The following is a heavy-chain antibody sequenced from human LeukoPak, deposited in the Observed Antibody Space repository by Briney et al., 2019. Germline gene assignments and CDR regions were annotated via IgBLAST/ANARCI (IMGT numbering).Heavy chain of an antibody. CDR2: INHSGST. Sequence: PSKTLSLTCAVYGGSFSGYYWSWIRQPPGKGLEWIGEINHSGSTNYNPSLKSRVTISVDTSKNQFSLKLSSVTAADTAVYYCARGGVVVITIDYWGQGTLVTVSS. CDR1: GGSFSGYY. CDR3: ARGGVVVITIDY. J-gene: IGHJ4*02. V-gene: IGHV4-34*01. D-gene: IGHD3-22*01.